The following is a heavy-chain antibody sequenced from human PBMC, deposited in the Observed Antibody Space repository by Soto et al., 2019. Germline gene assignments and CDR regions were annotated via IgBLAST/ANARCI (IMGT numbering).Heavy chain of an antibody. CDR1: GGSISSGDYY. Sequence: SETLSLTCTVSGGSISSGDYYWSWIRQPPGKGLEWIGYIYYSGSTYYNPSLKSRVTISVDTSKNQFSLKLSSVTAADTAVYYCARTKGYCSGGSCYSEGYYFDYWGQGTLVTVSS. D-gene: IGHD2-15*01. CDR3: ARTKGYCSGGSCYSEGYYFDY. CDR2: IYYSGST. J-gene: IGHJ4*02. V-gene: IGHV4-30-4*01.